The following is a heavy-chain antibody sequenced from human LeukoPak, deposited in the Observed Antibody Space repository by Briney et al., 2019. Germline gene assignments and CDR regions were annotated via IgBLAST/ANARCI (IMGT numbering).Heavy chain of an antibody. CDR1: GFTFTSSA. D-gene: IGHD3-22*01. V-gene: IGHV1-58*01. CDR2: IVVGSGNT. J-gene: IGHJ6*02. CDR3: AKDLSSAITSALVLDV. Sequence: SVKVSCKASGFTFTSSAVQWVRQARGQRLEWIGWIVVGSGNTNYAQKFQERVTITRDMSTSTAYMELGSLRSEDTAVYYCAKDLSSAITSALVLDVWGQGTTVIVS.